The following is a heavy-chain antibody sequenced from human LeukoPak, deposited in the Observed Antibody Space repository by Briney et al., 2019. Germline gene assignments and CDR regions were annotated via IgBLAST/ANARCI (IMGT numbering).Heavy chain of an antibody. D-gene: IGHD3-10*01. J-gene: IGHJ3*02. CDR2: IYSSRIT. CDR1: GYSISSGYY. V-gene: IGHV4-61*01. Sequence: SETLSLTCTVSGYSISSGYYWSWIRQPPGKGLEWIGYIYSSRITNYNPSLKSRVTISVDTSKNQFSLKLNSVTAADTAVYYCARDERYYGSGSYFSAFDIWGQGTPVTVSS. CDR3: ARDERYYGSGSYFSAFDI.